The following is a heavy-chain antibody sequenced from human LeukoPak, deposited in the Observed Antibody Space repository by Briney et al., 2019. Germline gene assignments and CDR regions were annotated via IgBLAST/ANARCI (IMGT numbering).Heavy chain of an antibody. J-gene: IGHJ4*02. CDR3: AGDFWSGRLQSFDY. Sequence: ASVKVSCKASGYTFTSYYMHWVRQAPGQGLEWMGIINPSGGSTSYAQKFQGRVTMTRDMSTSTAYMELSSLRSEDTAVYYCAGDFWSGRLQSFDYWGQGTLVTVSS. CDR1: GYTFTSYY. D-gene: IGHD3-3*01. V-gene: IGHV1-46*01. CDR2: INPSGGST.